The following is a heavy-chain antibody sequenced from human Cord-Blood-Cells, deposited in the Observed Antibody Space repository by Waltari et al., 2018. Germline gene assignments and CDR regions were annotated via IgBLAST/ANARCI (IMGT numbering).Heavy chain of an antibody. Sequence: HLQLQDSGPGLVKPSEPLSLTCTVSGGSISSSREHWGWIRQPPGKGLEWIGSIYYSGSTYYNPSLKSRVTISVDTSKNQFSLKLSSVTAADTAVYYCARHPWYFDLWGRGTLVTVSS. J-gene: IGHJ2*01. V-gene: IGHV4-39*07. CDR3: ARHPWYFDL. CDR2: IYYSGST. CDR1: GGSISSSREH.